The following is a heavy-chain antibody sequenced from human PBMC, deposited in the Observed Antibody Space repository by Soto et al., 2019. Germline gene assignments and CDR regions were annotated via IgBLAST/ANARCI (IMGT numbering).Heavy chain of an antibody. V-gene: IGHV3-23*01. CDR2: ISGSGGST. D-gene: IGHD1-26*01. Sequence: GGSLRLSCAAFGFTFSSYAMSWVRQAPGKGLEWVSAISGSGGSTYYADSVKGRFTISRDNSKNTLYLQMNSLRAEDTAVYYCAKCPEWELTYFDYWGQGTLVTVSS. J-gene: IGHJ4*02. CDR1: GFTFSSYA. CDR3: AKCPEWELTYFDY.